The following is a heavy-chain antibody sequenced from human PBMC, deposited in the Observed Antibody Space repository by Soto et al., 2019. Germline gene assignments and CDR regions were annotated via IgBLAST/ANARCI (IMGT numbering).Heavy chain of an antibody. Sequence: ASVKVSCKASGYTFTSYGISWVRQAPGQGLEWMGWISAYNGNTNYAQKLQGRVTMTTDTSTCTAYMELRSLRSDDTAVYYCAISIVGATLDWDFDYWGQGTLVTVSS. CDR1: GYTFTSYG. CDR2: ISAYNGNT. J-gene: IGHJ4*02. V-gene: IGHV1-18*04. CDR3: AISIVGATLDWDFDY. D-gene: IGHD1-26*01.